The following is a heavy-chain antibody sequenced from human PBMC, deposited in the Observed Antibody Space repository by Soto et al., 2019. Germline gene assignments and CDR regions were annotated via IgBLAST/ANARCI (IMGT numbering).Heavy chain of an antibody. J-gene: IGHJ6*02. Sequence: SETLSLTCTVSGGSISSYYWSWIRQPPGKGLEWIGYIYYSGSTNYNPSLKSRVTISVDTSKNQFSLKLSSVTAADTAVYYCARGGGARGGYYYYYGMDVWGQGTTVTVSS. D-gene: IGHD3-10*01. CDR3: ARGGGARGGYYYYYGMDV. V-gene: IGHV4-59*01. CDR1: GGSISSYY. CDR2: IYYSGST.